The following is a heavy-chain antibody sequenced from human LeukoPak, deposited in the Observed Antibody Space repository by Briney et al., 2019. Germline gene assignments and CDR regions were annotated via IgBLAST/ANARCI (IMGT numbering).Heavy chain of an antibody. V-gene: IGHV3-11*05. J-gene: IGHJ5*02. D-gene: IGHD3-9*01. CDR2: ISSSSSYK. CDR3: AREYYDILTGPDPNWFDP. Sequence: PGGSLRLSCAASGFTFSDYYMSWIRQAPGKGLEWVSYISSSSSYKNYADSVEGRFTISRDNAKNSLYLQMNSLRAEDTAVYYCAREYYDILTGPDPNWFDPWGQGTLVTVSS. CDR1: GFTFSDYY.